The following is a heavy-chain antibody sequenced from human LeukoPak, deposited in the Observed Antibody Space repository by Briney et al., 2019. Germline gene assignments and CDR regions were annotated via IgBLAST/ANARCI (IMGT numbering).Heavy chain of an antibody. CDR1: GFTFSSYA. V-gene: IGHV3-23*01. CDR2: LSTSGGST. CDR3: AKDRSSWYYFDY. D-gene: IGHD6-19*01. Sequence: AGGSLRLSCAASGFTFSSYAMSWVRQAPGKGLEWVSGLSTSGGSTYYADSVKGRFTISRDISKNTLYLQMNSLTAEDTTVYYCAKDRSSWYYFDYWGQGTLVTVSS. J-gene: IGHJ4*02.